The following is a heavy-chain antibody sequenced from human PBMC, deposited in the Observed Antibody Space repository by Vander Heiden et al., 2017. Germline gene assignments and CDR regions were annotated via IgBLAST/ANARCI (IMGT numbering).Heavy chain of an antibody. Sequence: QVQLQQWGAGLLKPSETLSLTCAVYGGSFSGYYWRWIRQPPGKGLEWIGEINHSGSTNYNPSLKSRVTISVDTSKNQFSLKLSSVTAADTAVYYCARGYCSSTSCSRPYYYYGMDVWGQGTTVTVSS. CDR2: INHSGST. CDR1: GGSFSGYY. J-gene: IGHJ6*02. D-gene: IGHD2-2*01. V-gene: IGHV4-34*01. CDR3: ARGYCSSTSCSRPYYYYGMDV.